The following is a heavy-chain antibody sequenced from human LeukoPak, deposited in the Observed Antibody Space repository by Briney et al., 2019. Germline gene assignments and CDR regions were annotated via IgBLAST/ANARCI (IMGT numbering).Heavy chain of an antibody. V-gene: IGHV4-4*02. D-gene: IGHD3-10*01. Sequence: PSETLSLTCAVSGGSISWSNWWSWVRQPPGKGLEWIGEIYHSGSTNYNPSLKSRVTISVDKSKNQLSLKLSSVTAADTAVYYCARYRGANGYYFDYWGQGTLVTVSS. CDR2: IYHSGST. CDR1: GGSISWSNW. CDR3: ARYRGANGYYFDY. J-gene: IGHJ4*02.